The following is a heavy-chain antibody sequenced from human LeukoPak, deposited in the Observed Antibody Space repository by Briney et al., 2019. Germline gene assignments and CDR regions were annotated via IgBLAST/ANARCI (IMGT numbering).Heavy chain of an antibody. Sequence: PSETLSLTCTVSDASISNYHWSWIRHPAGKGLEWIGRISTSGSTNYNPSLKSRVTISVDTSKNQISLKLSSVTAADTAVYHCAREDKLSPVWFSPWGQGTLVTVSS. J-gene: IGHJ5*02. V-gene: IGHV4-4*07. CDR1: DASISNYH. CDR2: ISTSGST. CDR3: AREDKLSPVWFSP.